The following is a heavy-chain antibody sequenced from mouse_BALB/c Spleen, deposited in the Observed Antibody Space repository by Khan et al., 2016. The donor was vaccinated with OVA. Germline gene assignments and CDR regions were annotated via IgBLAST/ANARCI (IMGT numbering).Heavy chain of an antibody. J-gene: IGHJ4*01. CDR3: ARSLYCSYGYALDC. V-gene: IGHV3-2*02. D-gene: IGHD2-14*01. Sequence: EVQLQESGPGLVKPSQSLSLTCTVTGYSITSDYAWNWIRQFPGNKLEWMGYISSTGGTSSNPSLKSRISITRDTSKNQFFLQLKSVTAEDTATYYCARSLYCSYGYALDCWGRRILVTVPS. CDR1: GYSITSDYA. CDR2: ISSTGGT.